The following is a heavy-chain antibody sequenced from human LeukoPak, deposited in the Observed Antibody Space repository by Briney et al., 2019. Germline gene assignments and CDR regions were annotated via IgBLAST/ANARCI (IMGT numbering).Heavy chain of an antibody. D-gene: IGHD4-17*01. Sequence: PGGSLRLSCAASGITFSSYAMSWVRQAPGKGLEWVSAISGSGGSTYYADSVKGRFPISRDNSKNTLYLQMNSLRAEDTAVYYCARGGRTLIDYGDYVWGQGTLVTVSS. J-gene: IGHJ4*02. CDR1: GITFSSYA. V-gene: IGHV3-23*01. CDR2: ISGSGGST. CDR3: ARGGRTLIDYGDYV.